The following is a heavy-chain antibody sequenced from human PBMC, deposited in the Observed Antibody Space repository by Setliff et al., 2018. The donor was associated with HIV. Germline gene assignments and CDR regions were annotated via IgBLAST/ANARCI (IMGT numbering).Heavy chain of an antibody. CDR3: ARGYCTSSSCPLGADY. V-gene: IGHV1-46*01. CDR1: GYTFTSYY. J-gene: IGHJ4*02. D-gene: IGHD2-2*01. Sequence: GASVKVSCKASGYTFTSYYIHWVRQAPGQGLEWLGIINPSGGSTSYAQKFQGRVTMTRDTSTSTVYMDLSSLRSEDTAVYYCARGYCTSSSCPLGADYWGQGTLVTVSS. CDR2: INPSGGST.